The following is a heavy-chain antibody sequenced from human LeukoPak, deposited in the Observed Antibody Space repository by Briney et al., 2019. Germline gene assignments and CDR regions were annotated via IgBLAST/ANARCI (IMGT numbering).Heavy chain of an antibody. CDR2: ISYDGSNK. Sequence: GGSLRLSCAASGFTFSSYAMHWVRQAPGKGLEWVAVISYDGSNKYYADSVKGRFTISRDNSKNTLYLQMNSLRAEDTAVYYCARDPVGGSYRYFDYWGQGTLVTVSS. CDR3: ARDPVGGSYRYFDY. J-gene: IGHJ4*02. CDR1: GFTFSSYA. D-gene: IGHD1-26*01. V-gene: IGHV3-30-3*01.